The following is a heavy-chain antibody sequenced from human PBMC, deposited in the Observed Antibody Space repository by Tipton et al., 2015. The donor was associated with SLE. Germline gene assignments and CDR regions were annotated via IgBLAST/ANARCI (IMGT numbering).Heavy chain of an antibody. CDR2: IHPNTGDT. Sequence: QSGAEVKKPGASVKVSCKASGYTFSGYYMHWVRQAPGQGLEWMGWIHPNTGDTDYAQNFQGRVTMTRDTSIRTTYMELSRLRSDDTAVYYCARGGVDDFWTGYYFFDYWGQGTLVTVSS. CDR3: ARGGVDDFWTGYYFFDY. J-gene: IGHJ4*02. D-gene: IGHD3/OR15-3a*01. CDR1: GYTFSGYY. V-gene: IGHV1-2*02.